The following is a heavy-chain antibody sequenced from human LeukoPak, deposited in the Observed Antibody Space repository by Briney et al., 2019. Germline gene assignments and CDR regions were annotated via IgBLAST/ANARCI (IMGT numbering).Heavy chain of an antibody. CDR2: ISDSGTTT. J-gene: IGHJ4*02. D-gene: IGHD1-26*01. Sequence: GGSLRLSCAASGFTFNDYYMSWIRQAPGKGLEWISFISDSGTTTYYTDSVKGRFTISRDNAKNSLYLQMSSLRAEDTAVYYCATTGSGSYYDYWGQGTLVTVSS. V-gene: IGHV3-11*01. CDR3: ATTGSGSYYDY. CDR1: GFTFNDYY.